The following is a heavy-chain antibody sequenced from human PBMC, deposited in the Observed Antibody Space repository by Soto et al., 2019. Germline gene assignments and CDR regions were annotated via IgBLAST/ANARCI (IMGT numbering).Heavy chain of an antibody. CDR1: GFTFSSYG. Sequence: QVQLVESGGGVVQPGRSLRLSCAASGFTFSSYGMHWVRQAPGKGLEWVAVIWYDGSNKYYADSVKGRFTISRDNSKNTLYLQMNSLRAEDTAVYYCAREGIIAAAPGYWGQGTLVTVSS. D-gene: IGHD6-13*01. V-gene: IGHV3-33*01. CDR3: AREGIIAAAPGY. J-gene: IGHJ4*02. CDR2: IWYDGSNK.